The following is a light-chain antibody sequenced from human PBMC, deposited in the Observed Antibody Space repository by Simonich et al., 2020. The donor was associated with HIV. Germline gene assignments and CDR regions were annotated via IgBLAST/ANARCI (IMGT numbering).Light chain of an antibody. CDR1: QSISIY. V-gene: IGKV1-39*01. CDR3: QESYSTWT. Sequence: DIQMTQSPSSLSASVGDRVTITCRASQSISIYLNWYQQKPGKAPNLLIYAASNLQSGVPSRFSGSGSGTDFTLTISSLQPEDFATYYCQESYSTWTFGQGTKVEIK. J-gene: IGKJ1*01. CDR2: AAS.